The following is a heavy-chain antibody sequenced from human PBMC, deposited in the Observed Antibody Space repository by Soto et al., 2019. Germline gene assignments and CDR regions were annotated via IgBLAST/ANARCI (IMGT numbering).Heavy chain of an antibody. Sequence: QGQQVQSGAEVKKPGSSVKVSCKASGVTSRRSAVSWVRQAPGQGLEWVGGIIPLLGTAKYAQRFQGRVAITADVSTRTAYMELNNLTSEDTAIYYCARDARLDGRGYFQHWGQGTLVTVSS. V-gene: IGHV1-69*11. D-gene: IGHD6-19*01. J-gene: IGHJ1*01. CDR1: GVTSRRSA. CDR2: IIPLLGTA. CDR3: ARDARLDGRGYFQH.